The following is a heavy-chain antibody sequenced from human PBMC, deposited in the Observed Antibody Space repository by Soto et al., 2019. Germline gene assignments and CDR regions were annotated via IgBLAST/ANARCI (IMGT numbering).Heavy chain of an antibody. CDR3: ARGIGDYYDSSGYFDY. CDR2: IYYSGST. D-gene: IGHD3-22*01. CDR1: GGSISSGDYY. J-gene: IGHJ4*02. Sequence: SETLSLTCTVSGGSISSGDYYWSWIRQPPGKGLEWIGYIYYSGSTYYNPSLKSRVTISVDTSKNQFSLKLSSVTAADTAVYYCARGIGDYYDSSGYFDYWGQGTLVTVSS. V-gene: IGHV4-30-4*01.